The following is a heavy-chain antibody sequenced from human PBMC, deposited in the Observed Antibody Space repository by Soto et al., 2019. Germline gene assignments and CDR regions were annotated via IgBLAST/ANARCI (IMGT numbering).Heavy chain of an antibody. J-gene: IGHJ6*02. CDR2: IYYSGST. CDR1: GGSISSYY. Sequence: SETLSLTCTVSGGSISSYYWSWIRQPPGKGLEWIGYIYYSGSTNYNPSLKSRVTISVDTSKNQFSLKLSSVTAADTAVYYCARDVFLAGGMDVWSQGTTVTVSS. V-gene: IGHV4-59*01. CDR3: ARDVFLAGGMDV.